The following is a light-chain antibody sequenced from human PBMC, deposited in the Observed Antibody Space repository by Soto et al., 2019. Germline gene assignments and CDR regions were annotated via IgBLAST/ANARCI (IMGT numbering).Light chain of an antibody. CDR1: QSVSSY. Sequence: EIVLTQSPATLSLSPGERATLSCRASQSVSSYLGWYQQKPGQAPRILIYDASNRATGIPARFGGSGSGTDFTLTISSLEPEDFAVYYCQQRISWPLTFGGGTKVEI. CDR2: DAS. V-gene: IGKV3-11*01. J-gene: IGKJ4*01. CDR3: QQRISWPLT.